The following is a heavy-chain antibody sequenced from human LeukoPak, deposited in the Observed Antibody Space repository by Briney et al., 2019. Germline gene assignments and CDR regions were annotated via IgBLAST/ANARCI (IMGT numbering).Heavy chain of an antibody. CDR3: GRDGNPMVGAPYFDY. CDR2: ISSSSRYI. V-gene: IGHV3-21*01. D-gene: IGHD1-26*01. Sequence: GGSLRLSCAASGFTFSSYSMTWVRQAPGKGLEWVSSISSSSRYIYYADSVKGRFTISRDNAKNSLYLQMNSLRAEDTAVYYCGRDGNPMVGAPYFDYWGQETLVTVSS. J-gene: IGHJ4*02. CDR1: GFTFSSYS.